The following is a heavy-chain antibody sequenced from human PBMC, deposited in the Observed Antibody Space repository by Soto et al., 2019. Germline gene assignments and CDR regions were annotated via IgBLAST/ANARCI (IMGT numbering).Heavy chain of an antibody. CDR2: MNPNSGNT. Sequence: QVQLVQSGAEVKKPGASVKVSCKASGYTFTSYDINWVRQATGHGLEWMGWMNPNSGNTGYAQKFQGRVTMTRNTAISTAYMELSSLRSEDTAVYYCARGRRGGTYYDVWSGYSPGGYWGQGTLVTVSS. D-gene: IGHD3-3*01. CDR1: GYTFTSYD. V-gene: IGHV1-8*01. J-gene: IGHJ4*02. CDR3: ARGRRGGTYYDVWSGYSPGGY.